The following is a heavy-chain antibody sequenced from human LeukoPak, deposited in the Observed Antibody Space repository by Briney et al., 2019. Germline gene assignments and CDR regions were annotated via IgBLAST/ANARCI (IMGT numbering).Heavy chain of an antibody. CDR2: IYSGGST. CDR3: ARGGGYDRDWFDP. D-gene: IGHD5-12*01. J-gene: IGHJ5*02. V-gene: IGHV3-53*01. CDR1: GFTFSSYA. Sequence: GGSLRLSCAASGFTFSSYAMSWVRQAPGKGLEWCSDIYSGGSTHYPDSVKGRFTISRDNSKNTLYLQRNSLRAEDTGVYYCARGGGYDRDWFDPWGQGTLVTVSS.